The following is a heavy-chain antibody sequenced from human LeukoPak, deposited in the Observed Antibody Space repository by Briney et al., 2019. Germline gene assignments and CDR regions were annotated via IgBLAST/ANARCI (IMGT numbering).Heavy chain of an antibody. CDR2: VSSDGNGK. CDR1: GFTFSDYA. Sequence: GRSRRLSCAASGFTFSDYAMHWVRQAPGKGLEWVAVVSSDGNGKYFADAVKGRFTISRDNSKNTLYLQMNSLRPEDTAVYFCASQDYFGSGTYYHFWGQGTLVTVSS. D-gene: IGHD3-10*01. V-gene: IGHV3-30*04. J-gene: IGHJ4*02. CDR3: ASQDYFGSGTYYHF.